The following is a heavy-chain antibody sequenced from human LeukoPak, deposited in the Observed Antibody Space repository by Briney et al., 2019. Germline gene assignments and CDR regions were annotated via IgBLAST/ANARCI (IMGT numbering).Heavy chain of an antibody. J-gene: IGHJ4*02. CDR1: GFTFKNYA. CDR3: AKWAYYDFWSGHYKSHFDS. D-gene: IGHD3-3*01. Sequence: PGGSLRLSCVVSGFTFKNYAMSWVRQAPGRGLECVSSIRDSGNGTDYADSVKGRFTVSRDNSKNTLYLHMNTLSAEDTAVYYCAKWAYYDFWSGHYKSHFDSWGQGTLVTVST. CDR2: IRDSGNGT. V-gene: IGHV3-23*01.